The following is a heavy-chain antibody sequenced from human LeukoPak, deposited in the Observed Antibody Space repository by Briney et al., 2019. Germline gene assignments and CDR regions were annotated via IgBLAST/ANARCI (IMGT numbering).Heavy chain of an antibody. D-gene: IGHD2-2*01. V-gene: IGHV4-34*01. Sequence: SETLSLTCAVYGGSFSGYYWSWIRQPPGKGLEWIGEINHSGSTNYNPSLKSRVIISVDTSKNQFSLKLSSVTAADTAVYYCASRRPDIVVVPAAKRSYYYYYMDVWGKGTTVTVSS. J-gene: IGHJ6*03. CDR3: ASRRPDIVVVPAAKRSYYYYYMDV. CDR1: GGSFSGYY. CDR2: INHSGST.